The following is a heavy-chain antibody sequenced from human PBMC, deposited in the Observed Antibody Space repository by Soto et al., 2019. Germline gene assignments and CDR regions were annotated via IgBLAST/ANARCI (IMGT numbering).Heavy chain of an antibody. CDR2: ISAYNGNT. D-gene: IGHD6-13*01. CDR1: GYTFTSYG. V-gene: IGHV1-18*04. J-gene: IGHJ5*02. Sequence: ASVKVSCKASGYTFTSYGISWVRQAPGQGLEWMGWISAYNGNTNYAQKLQGRVTMTTDTSTSTAYMELRSLRSDDTAVYYCARWSMAAAASYNWFAPWGQGTLVTVSS. CDR3: ARWSMAAAASYNWFAP.